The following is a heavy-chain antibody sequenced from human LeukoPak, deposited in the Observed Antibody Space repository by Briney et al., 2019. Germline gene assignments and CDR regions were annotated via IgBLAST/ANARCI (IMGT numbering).Heavy chain of an antibody. D-gene: IGHD3-22*01. CDR1: GLTVSSNY. Sequence: PGGSLRLSCAASGLTVSSNYMNWVRQAPGKGLEWVSSISSSSSYIYYADSVKGRFTISRDNAKNSLYLQMNSLRAEDTAVYYCARAPSYYYDSSGPSYYFDYWGQGTLVTVSS. V-gene: IGHV3-21*01. J-gene: IGHJ4*02. CDR3: ARAPSYYYDSSGPSYYFDY. CDR2: ISSSSSYI.